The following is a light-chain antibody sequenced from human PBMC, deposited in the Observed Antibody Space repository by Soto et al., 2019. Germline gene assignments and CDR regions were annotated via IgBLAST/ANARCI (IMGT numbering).Light chain of an antibody. J-gene: IGLJ2*01. CDR1: SSDVGGYNY. CDR3: SSYSSSSTLV. V-gene: IGLV2-14*01. CDR2: DVS. Sequence: QSALTLPASVSGSPGQSITISCTGTSSDVGGYNYVSWYQQHPGKAPKLMIYDVSNRPSGVSNRFSGSKSGNTASLTISGXXXXXXXXXXCSSYSSSSTLVFGGGTKLTV.